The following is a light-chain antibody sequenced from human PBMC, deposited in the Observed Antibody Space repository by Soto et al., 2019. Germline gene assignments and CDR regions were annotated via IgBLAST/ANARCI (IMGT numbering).Light chain of an antibody. J-gene: IGKJ5*01. CDR3: QQYGSSPIT. CDR2: GAS. V-gene: IGKV3-20*01. CDR1: QRVSSSY. Sequence: EIVLTQSPGTLSLSPGERATLSCRASQRVSSSYLGWYQQKPGQAPRLLIYGASTRATGIPERFSGSGSGTDFTLTITRLEPEDFAGYHCQQYGSSPITFGQGTRLEIK.